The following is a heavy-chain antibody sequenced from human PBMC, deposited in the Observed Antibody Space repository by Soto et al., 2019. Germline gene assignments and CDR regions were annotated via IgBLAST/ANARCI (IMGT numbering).Heavy chain of an antibody. CDR3: ARGRHSGFDY. J-gene: IGHJ4*02. CDR2: TYYKSTWSN. D-gene: IGHD1-26*01. CDR1: GDSVFTNGVA. Sequence: QVQLQQSGPGLVKPSQTLSLTCAISGDSVFTNGVAWNWLRQSPSRGLEWLGRTYYKSTWSNDYAVDVKSQRTINLNPSTTQLSLQLNSVIPEDTAVYYCARGRHSGFDYWGQGTLVTVSS. V-gene: IGHV6-1*01.